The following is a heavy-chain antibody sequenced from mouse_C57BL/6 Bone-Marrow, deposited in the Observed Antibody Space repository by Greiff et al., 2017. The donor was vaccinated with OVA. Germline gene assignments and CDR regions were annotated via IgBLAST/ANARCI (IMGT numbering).Heavy chain of an antibody. CDR1: GYTFTSYW. V-gene: IGHV1-64*01. CDR2: IHPNSGST. Sequence: QVQLQQPGAELVKPGASVKLSCKASGYTFTSYWMHWVKQRPGQGLEWIGMIHPNSGSTNYNEKFKSKATLTVDKSSSTAYMQRSSLTSEDAADYYCARETIYSSGSSCYFDDWGKGTTLTVSS. D-gene: IGHD1-1*01. CDR3: ARETIYSSGSSCYFDD. J-gene: IGHJ2*01.